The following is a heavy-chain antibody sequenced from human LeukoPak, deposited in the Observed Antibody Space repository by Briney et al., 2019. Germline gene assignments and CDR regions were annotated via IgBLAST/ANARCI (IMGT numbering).Heavy chain of an antibody. CDR2: FDPEDGET. CDR3: ATESPRRQYYYDPNWFDP. Sequence: ASVKVSCKVSGHTLTELSMHWVRQAPGKGLEWMGGFDPEDGETIYAQKFQGRVTMTEDTSTDTAYMELSSLRSDDTAVYYCATESPRRQYYYDPNWFDPWGQGTLVTVSS. J-gene: IGHJ5*02. CDR1: GHTLTELS. D-gene: IGHD3-22*01. V-gene: IGHV1-24*01.